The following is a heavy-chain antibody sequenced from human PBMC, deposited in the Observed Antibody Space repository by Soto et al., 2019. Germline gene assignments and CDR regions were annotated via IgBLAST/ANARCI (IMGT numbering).Heavy chain of an antibody. Sequence: SETLSLTCSPSGGAIGGYYWSWIRQPPGKALEWIGYVSYSGSTDYHPSLKSRVSISIDTSKNQFSLKMISLTAADTAVYYCARHGSDSGRFFFDPWGQGALVTVSS. J-gene: IGHJ5*02. V-gene: IGHV4-59*08. D-gene: IGHD6-19*01. CDR2: VSYSGST. CDR3: ARHGSDSGRFFFDP. CDR1: GGAIGGYY.